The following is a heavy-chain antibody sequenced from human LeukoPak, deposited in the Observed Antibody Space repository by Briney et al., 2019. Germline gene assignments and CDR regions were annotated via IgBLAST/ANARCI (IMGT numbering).Heavy chain of an antibody. J-gene: IGHJ5*02. D-gene: IGHD4-17*01. CDR3: ASRVSGDYDWFDP. CDR1: GYTFTSYA. CDR2: SNAGNGNT. V-gene: IGHV1-3*02. Sequence: ASVKVSCKASGYTFTSYAMHWVRQAPGQRLEWMGWSNAGNGNTKYSQEFQGRVTITRDTSASTAYMELSSLRSEDTAVYYCASRVSGDYDWFDPWGQGTLVTVSS.